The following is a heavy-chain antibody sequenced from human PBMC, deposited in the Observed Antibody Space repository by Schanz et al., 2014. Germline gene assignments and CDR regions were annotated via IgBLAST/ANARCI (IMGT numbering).Heavy chain of an antibody. Sequence: QVLLVQSGAEVKQPRASVKVSCKASGYTFINSDINWVRQAPGQGPEWMGRIIPILGIGNDAQRFQGRVTMTWDTSTSTVSMELSSLRSEDTAVYYCASDTMGGNFVLDVWGQGTTVTVSS. CDR2: IIPILGIG. J-gene: IGHJ6*02. CDR3: ASDTMGGNFVLDV. V-gene: IGHV1-69*09. D-gene: IGHD3-10*01. CDR1: GYTFINSD.